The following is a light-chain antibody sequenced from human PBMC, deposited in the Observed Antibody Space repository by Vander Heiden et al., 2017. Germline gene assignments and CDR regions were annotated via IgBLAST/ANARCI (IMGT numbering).Light chain of an antibody. V-gene: IGLV2-14*01. Sequence: HSAPTQPASVSRSPGQSITISCTGTDSDVGGYIYVSWYQQHPGKVPKLVIYGVSNRPSGVSDRFSGSKSGNTASLTVSGLQTEDEADYYCISYSSSGTLVFGGGTKLTVL. J-gene: IGLJ2*01. CDR1: DSDVGGYIY. CDR3: ISYSSSGTLV. CDR2: GVS.